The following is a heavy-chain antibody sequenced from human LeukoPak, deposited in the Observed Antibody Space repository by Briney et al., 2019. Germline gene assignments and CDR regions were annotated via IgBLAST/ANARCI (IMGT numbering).Heavy chain of an antibody. CDR1: GGTFSRFT. J-gene: IGHJ4*02. Sequence: SVKVSCKASGGTFSRFTISWVRQAPGQGFEWMGGITPIFGSANFAQKFQGRVSITADESTSTAFMELSSLRSEDTAVYYCARDSLYGVVDYWGQGTLVTVSS. V-gene: IGHV1-69*13. CDR3: ARDSLYGVVDY. CDR2: ITPIFGSA. D-gene: IGHD4-17*01.